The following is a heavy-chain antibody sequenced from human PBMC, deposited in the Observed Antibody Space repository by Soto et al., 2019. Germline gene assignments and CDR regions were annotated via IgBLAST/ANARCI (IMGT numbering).Heavy chain of an antibody. V-gene: IGHV2-5*02. J-gene: IGHJ5*01. CDR3: EHFTVGTFDF. CDR2: LYWDDDK. D-gene: IGHD7-27*01. CDR1: GFSLTTTGVG. Sequence: QITLKESGPALVKPTQTLTLTCTFSGFSLTTTGVGVGWFRQPPGKAPEWLGVLYWDDDKRISSSLKSRLTLTKDTTNDQVVLTLTDVGPVDAATYYCEHFTVGTFDFWGQGTMVTVSS.